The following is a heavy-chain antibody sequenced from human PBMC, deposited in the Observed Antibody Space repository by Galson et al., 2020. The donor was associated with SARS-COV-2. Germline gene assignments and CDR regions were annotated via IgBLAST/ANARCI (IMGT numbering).Heavy chain of an antibody. Sequence: ASVKVSCKVSGYTLTELSMHWVRQAPGKGLEWMGGFDPEDGDTIYAQKFQGRVTMTADTSTDTDYMERSSLRSEDTAVYYCATSTAVAANYGCDPWGQGTLVTVSS. CDR2: FDPEDGDT. CDR3: ATSTAVAANYGCDP. V-gene: IGHV1-24*01. J-gene: IGHJ5*02. CDR1: GYTLTELS. D-gene: IGHD6-19*01.